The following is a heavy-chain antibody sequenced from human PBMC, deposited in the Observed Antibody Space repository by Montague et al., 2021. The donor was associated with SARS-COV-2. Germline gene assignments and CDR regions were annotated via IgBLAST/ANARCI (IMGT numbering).Heavy chain of an antibody. J-gene: IGHJ4*02. Sequence: SETLSLTCTVSGGSTSSSSYFWGWIRQPPGKGLEWIGSIYYSGSTYYNPSLKSRVTISVDTSENQFSLKLSSVTAADTAVFYCARKTSRGLTIFGVVTASYCFDYWGQGTLVTVSS. CDR2: IYYSGST. CDR3: ARKTSRGLTIFGVVTASYCFDY. D-gene: IGHD3-3*01. V-gene: IGHV4-39*01. CDR1: GGSTSSSSYF.